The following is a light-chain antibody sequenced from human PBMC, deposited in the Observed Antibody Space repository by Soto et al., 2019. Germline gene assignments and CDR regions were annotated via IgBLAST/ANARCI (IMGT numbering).Light chain of an antibody. Sequence: EMVITQSPATLSLSPGERATLSCRASQSVTTNVAWYQQKPGQSPRLLIYSASTRATGIPVTFSGAGSGTEFSLTISSLKSEDFAVYYCQQYDSWPFTFGHGTKVDIK. CDR2: SAS. CDR1: QSVTTN. CDR3: QQYDSWPFT. V-gene: IGKV3-15*01. J-gene: IGKJ3*01.